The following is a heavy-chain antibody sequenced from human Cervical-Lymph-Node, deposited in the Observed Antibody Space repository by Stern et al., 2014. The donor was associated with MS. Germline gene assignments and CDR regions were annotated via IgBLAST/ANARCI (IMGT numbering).Heavy chain of an antibody. J-gene: IGHJ3*02. CDR2: IIPMFGTT. CDR3: ARRDYYDSSGYYGDAFDI. CDR1: GGTFSSYA. D-gene: IGHD3-22*01. Sequence: QVQLVQSGAEVKKPGSSVKVSCKASGGTFSSYAISWVRQAPGRGLEWMGEIIPMFGTTKYAQKFQGRVTIIEDGCTTTAYVELSSLRSEDTAVYYCARRDYYDSSGYYGDAFDIWGQGTMVTVSS. V-gene: IGHV1-69*01.